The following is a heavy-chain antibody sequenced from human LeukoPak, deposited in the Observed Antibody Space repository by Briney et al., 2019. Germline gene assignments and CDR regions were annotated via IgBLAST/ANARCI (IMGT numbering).Heavy chain of an antibody. Sequence: LRLSCAASGFTFSSYAMHWVRQAPGKGLEWVAVISYDGSNKYYADSVKGRFTISRDNSKNTLYLQMNSLRAEDTAVYYCARDLDSSGYRHARDDAFDIWGQGTMVTVSS. CDR1: GFTFSSYA. D-gene: IGHD3-22*01. V-gene: IGHV3-30-3*01. CDR2: ISYDGSNK. J-gene: IGHJ3*02. CDR3: ARDLDSSGYRHARDDAFDI.